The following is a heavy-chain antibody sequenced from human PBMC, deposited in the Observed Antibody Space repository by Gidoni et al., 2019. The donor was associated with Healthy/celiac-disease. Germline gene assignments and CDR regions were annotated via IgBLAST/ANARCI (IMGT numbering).Heavy chain of an antibody. CDR1: GFTFSSYA. J-gene: IGHJ4*02. CDR2: ISYDGSNK. CDR3: ARDADYGDYGGFDY. V-gene: IGHV3-30-3*01. D-gene: IGHD4-17*01. Sequence: QVQLVESGGGVVQPGRSLRLSCAASGFTFSSYAMHWVRQAPGKGLEWVAVISYDGSNKYYADSVKGRFTISRDNSKNTLYLQMNSLRAEDTAVYYCARDADYGDYGGFDYWGQGTLVTVSS.